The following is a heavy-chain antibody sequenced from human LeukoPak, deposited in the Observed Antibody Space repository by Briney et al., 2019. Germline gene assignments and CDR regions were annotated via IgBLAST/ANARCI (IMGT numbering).Heavy chain of an antibody. CDR3: ARGGYSYGYSSHYYYMDV. CDR2: IIPIFGTA. D-gene: IGHD5-18*01. CDR1: GYTFTSYD. V-gene: IGHV1-69*06. Sequence: GASVKVSCKASGYTFTSYDINWVRQAPGQGLEWMGGIIPIFGTANYAQKFQGRVTITADKSTSTAYMELSSLRSEDTAVYYCARGGYSYGYSSHYYYMDVWGKGTTVTVSS. J-gene: IGHJ6*03.